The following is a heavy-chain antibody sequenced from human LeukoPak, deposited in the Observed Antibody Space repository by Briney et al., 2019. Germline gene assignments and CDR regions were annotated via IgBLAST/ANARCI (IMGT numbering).Heavy chain of an antibody. V-gene: IGHV3-74*01. D-gene: IGHD2-15*01. CDR2: TDSDGSST. Sequence: GGSLRLSCTASGFTFSTHSMHWLRQAPGRGPVWASRTDSDGSSTRYADSVTGRFTISRHNAKNPVYLQMNTLRAEDTAVYYCAKVLGGLWPGIDYGGQGTVVTVSS. CDR3: AKVLGGLWPGIDY. J-gene: IGHJ4*02. CDR1: GFTFSTHS.